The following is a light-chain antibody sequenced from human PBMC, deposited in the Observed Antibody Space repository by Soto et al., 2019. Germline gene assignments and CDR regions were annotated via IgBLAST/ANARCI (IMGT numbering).Light chain of an antibody. V-gene: IGLV2-8*01. CDR3: SAFAGSEGYV. CDR1: TSDVGGYNF. J-gene: IGLJ1*01. Sequence: QSALAQPPSASGSPGQSVAISCTGTTSDVGGYNFVSWYQQHPGKAPKLIIXEATXRPSGXXXXXSGAWSGNTASLIVSGXXXXXXXXYYCSAFAGSEGYVFGSGTKVTVL. CDR2: EAT.